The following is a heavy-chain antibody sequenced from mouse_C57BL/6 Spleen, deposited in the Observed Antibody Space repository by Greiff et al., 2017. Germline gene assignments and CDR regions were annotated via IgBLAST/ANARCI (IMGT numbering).Heavy chain of an antibody. D-gene: IGHD2-4*01. J-gene: IGHJ4*01. CDR3: ARAKSSYDYGGNAMDD. Sequence: EVQVVESGGGLVKPGGSLKLSCAASGFTFSDYGMHWVRQAPEKGLEWVAYISSGGSTIYYADTVKGRFTISRDNAKNTLFLQMTSLRSEDTAMYYCARAKSSYDYGGNAMDDWGQGTSVTVSS. V-gene: IGHV5-17*01. CDR2: ISSGGSTI. CDR1: GFTFSDYG.